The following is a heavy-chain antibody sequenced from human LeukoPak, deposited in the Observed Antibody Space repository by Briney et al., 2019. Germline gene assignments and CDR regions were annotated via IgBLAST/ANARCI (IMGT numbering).Heavy chain of an antibody. CDR1: GFTFSTYG. J-gene: IGHJ4*02. CDR3: ARDSAGNDY. V-gene: IGHV3-7*01. CDR2: IKQDGSEK. Sequence: PGGSLRLSCAASGFTFSTYGMSWVRQAPGKGLEWVANIKQDGSEKYYVASVKGRFTISREKAKNSLYLKMNSLRAEDRDMYYCARDSAGNDYWGQGTLVTVSS. D-gene: IGHD6-13*01.